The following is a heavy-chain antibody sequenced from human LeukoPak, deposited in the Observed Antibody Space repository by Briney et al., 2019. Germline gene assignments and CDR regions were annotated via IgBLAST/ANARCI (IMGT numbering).Heavy chain of an antibody. V-gene: IGHV4-4*09. Sequence: SETLSLTCTVSGGSISGYYWSWIRQPPGKGLGWIGYIYTSGSTNYNPSLKSRVTISVDTSKNQFSLKLSSVTAADTAVYYCARHHSSSWYFGAWGQGTLVTVSS. D-gene: IGHD6-13*01. CDR3: ARHHSSSWYFGA. CDR2: IYTSGST. CDR1: GGSISGYY. J-gene: IGHJ5*02.